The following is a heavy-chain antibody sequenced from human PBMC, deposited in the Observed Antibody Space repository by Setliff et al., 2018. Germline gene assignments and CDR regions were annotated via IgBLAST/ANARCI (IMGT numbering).Heavy chain of an antibody. CDR3: ARMSGFQYMDV. V-gene: IGHV4-59*01. CDR2: VHFTGST. Sequence: SETLSLTCTVSGASIRNFYWTWIRQPPGKGREWIGYVHFTGSTNYNPSLKSQVTMSVDGSKSQFSLRLSSVTAADTAVYYSARMSGFQYMDVWGKGTTVTVAS. J-gene: IGHJ6*03. CDR1: GASIRNFY. D-gene: IGHD3-3*01.